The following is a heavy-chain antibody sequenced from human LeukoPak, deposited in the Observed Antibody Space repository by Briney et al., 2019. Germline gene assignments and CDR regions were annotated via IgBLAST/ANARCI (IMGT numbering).Heavy chain of an antibody. V-gene: IGHV1-69*04. Sequence: SVKVSCEASGGTFSSYAISWVRQAPGQGLEWMGMIIPILGIANYAHKFQGRVTITADKSTSTAYMELSTLRSEDTAVYYCAAPPYYYDSSGYYYLSYWGQGTLVTVSS. CDR3: AAPPYYYDSSGYYYLSY. CDR2: IIPILGIA. CDR1: GGTFSSYA. D-gene: IGHD3-22*01. J-gene: IGHJ4*02.